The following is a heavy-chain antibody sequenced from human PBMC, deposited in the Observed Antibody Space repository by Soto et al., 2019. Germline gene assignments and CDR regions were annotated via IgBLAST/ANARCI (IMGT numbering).Heavy chain of an antibody. CDR3: AREMGGYDFWSGYFSPHPSSGMDV. CDR1: GGSISSGGYY. Sequence: TLSLTCTVSGGSISSGGYYWSWIRQHPGKGLEWIGYIYYSGSTYYNPSLKSRVTISVDTSKNQFSLKLSSVTAADTAVYYCAREMGGYDFWSGYFSPHPSSGMDVWGQGTTVTVSS. D-gene: IGHD3-3*01. CDR2: IYYSGST. V-gene: IGHV4-31*03. J-gene: IGHJ6*02.